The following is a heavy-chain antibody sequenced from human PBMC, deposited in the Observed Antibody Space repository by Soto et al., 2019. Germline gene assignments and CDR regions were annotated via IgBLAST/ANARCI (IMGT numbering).Heavy chain of an antibody. V-gene: IGHV1-18*01. D-gene: IGHD3-22*01. CDR3: ARAGTSYYYDVSGNFDY. CDR1: GYTFTTYA. Sequence: QVQLVQSGAEVKKPGAAVKVSCKTSGYTFTTYAISWVRQAPGQGLEWMGWSSAYNGDTNYAQKFQGRVTMTTDTSTSTDYMELRSRISDDTAMYFCARAGTSYYYDVSGNFDYWGQGTLVTVS. CDR2: SSAYNGDT. J-gene: IGHJ4*02.